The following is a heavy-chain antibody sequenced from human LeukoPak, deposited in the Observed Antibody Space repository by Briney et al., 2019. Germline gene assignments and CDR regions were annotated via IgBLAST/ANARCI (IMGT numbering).Heavy chain of an antibody. V-gene: IGHV1-8*01. CDR1: GYTFTSYD. J-gene: IGHJ6*03. D-gene: IGHD6-13*01. CDR2: MNPNSGNT. CDR3: ARARPYSSSWPSSLYYYMDV. Sequence: GASVKVSCKASGYTFTSYDSNWVRQATGQGLEWMGWMNPNSGNTGYAQKFQGRVTMTRNTSISTAYMELSSLRSEDTAVYYCARARPYSSSWPSSLYYYMDVWGKGTTVTVSS.